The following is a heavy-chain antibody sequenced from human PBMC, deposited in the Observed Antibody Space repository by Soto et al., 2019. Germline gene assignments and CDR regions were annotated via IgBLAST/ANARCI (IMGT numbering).Heavy chain of an antibody. CDR1: GGSISSGTW. V-gene: IGHV4-4*02. D-gene: IGHD2-2*01. J-gene: IGHJ5*02. CDR3: ASRVPAAPNWFDP. CDR2: IYHSGSP. Sequence: KTSETLSLTCAVSGGSISSGTWWSWVRQPPGRGLEWIGEIYHSGSPNYNPSLKSRVTMSVDKSKNLFSLRLSSVTAADSALYYCASRVPAAPNWFDPWGQGALVTVSS.